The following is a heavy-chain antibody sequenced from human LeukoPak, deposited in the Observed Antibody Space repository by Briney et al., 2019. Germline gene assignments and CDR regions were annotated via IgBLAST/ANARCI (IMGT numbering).Heavy chain of an antibody. V-gene: IGHV3-30*03. J-gene: IGHJ3*02. CDR3: WVRYSPDAFDM. Sequence: GGSLRLSCAASGLTFSSYGMHWVRQAPGKGLEWVAVISYDGSNEYYTDSVKGRFTISRDNSKNTLYLQMNSLRAEDTAVYYCWVRYSPDAFDMWGQGTMVTVSS. CDR2: ISYDGSNE. D-gene: IGHD3-9*01. CDR1: GLTFSSYG.